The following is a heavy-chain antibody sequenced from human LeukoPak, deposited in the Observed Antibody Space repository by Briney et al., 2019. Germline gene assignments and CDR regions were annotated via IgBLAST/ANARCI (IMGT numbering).Heavy chain of an antibody. Sequence: SETLSLTCAVYGGSFSGYYWSWIRQPPGKGLEWIGYIYYSGSTNYNPSLKSRVTISVDTSKNQFSLKLSSVTAADTAVYYCARDRPSSGFDYWGQGTLVTVSS. CDR3: ARDRPSSGFDY. D-gene: IGHD6-19*01. CDR1: GGSFSGYY. CDR2: IYYSGST. V-gene: IGHV4-59*01. J-gene: IGHJ4*02.